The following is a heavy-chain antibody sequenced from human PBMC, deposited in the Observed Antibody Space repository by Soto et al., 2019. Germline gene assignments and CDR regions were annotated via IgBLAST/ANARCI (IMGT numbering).Heavy chain of an antibody. J-gene: IGHJ4*02. Sequence: GASVKVSCKASGFTFTSSAFQWVRQARVQRLEWIGWIAVGSGYTNYAQRFQDRVTLTRDMSKATTYMELSRLTSEDTAIYYCAADATAWQQMVPSDYWGQGTLVTVSS. CDR2: IAVGSGYT. V-gene: IGHV1-58*01. CDR1: GFTFTSSA. D-gene: IGHD2-8*01. CDR3: AADATAWQQMVPSDY.